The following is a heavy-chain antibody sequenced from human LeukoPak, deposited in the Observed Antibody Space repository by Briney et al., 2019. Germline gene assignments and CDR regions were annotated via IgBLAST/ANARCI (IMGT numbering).Heavy chain of an antibody. J-gene: IGHJ3*02. V-gene: IGHV5-51*01. D-gene: IGHD3-22*01. Sequence: GESLKISCKGSGYSFTSYWIGWVRQMPGKGLEWMGIIYPGDSDTRYSPSFQGQVTISADKSISTAYLQWSSLKASDTAMYYCARRPFYYDSSGYFPPNAFDIWGQGTMVTVSS. CDR1: GYSFTSYW. CDR3: ARRPFYYDSSGYFPPNAFDI. CDR2: IYPGDSDT.